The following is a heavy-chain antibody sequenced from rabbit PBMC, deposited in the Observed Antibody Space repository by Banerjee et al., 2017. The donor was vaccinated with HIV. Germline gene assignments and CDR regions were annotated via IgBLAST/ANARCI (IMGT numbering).Heavy chain of an antibody. CDR1: GIDFSSYYR. D-gene: IGHD1-1*01. CDR3: ARDYDSSGGYAFTL. V-gene: IGHV1S45*01. CDR2: IYTGSSGST. J-gene: IGHJ4*01. Sequence: QQQLEESGGGLVKPGGTLTLTCKASGIDFSSYYRMCWVRQAPGRGLELIACIYTGSSGSTYYASWAKGRFTISKTSSTTVTLQMTSLTAADTATYFCARDYDSSGGYAFTLWGPGTLVTVS.